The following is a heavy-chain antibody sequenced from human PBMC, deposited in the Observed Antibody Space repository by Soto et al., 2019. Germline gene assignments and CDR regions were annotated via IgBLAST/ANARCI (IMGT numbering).Heavy chain of an antibody. CDR3: ARLSRPNYYDTSGFFKDNWFVP. Sequence: SVKVSCKASGGTFNSYDINWVRQAPGQGLEWMGGIIPIVETPKYAQKFQGRVTITADESTNTVYMELSSLRSEDTAMYYCARLSRPNYYDTSGFFKDNWFVPWGQGTLVTVSS. D-gene: IGHD3-22*01. CDR2: IIPIVETP. V-gene: IGHV1-69*13. J-gene: IGHJ5*02. CDR1: GGTFNSYD.